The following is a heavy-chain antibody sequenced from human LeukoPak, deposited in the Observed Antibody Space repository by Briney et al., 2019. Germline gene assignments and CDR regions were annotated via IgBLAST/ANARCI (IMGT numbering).Heavy chain of an antibody. CDR1: GFTFNTYS. D-gene: IGHD2-15*01. CDR3: ARGSYCSGGSCYSGYYYYYMDV. V-gene: IGHV3-21*01. Sequence: PGGSLRLSCEASGFTFNTYSMNWARQAPGKGLEWVSSIDSSGGYMFYADSVKGRFTISRDNAKNSLYLQMNSLRAEDTAVYYCARGSYCSGGSCYSGYYYYYMDVWGKGTTVTISS. CDR2: IDSSGGYM. J-gene: IGHJ6*03.